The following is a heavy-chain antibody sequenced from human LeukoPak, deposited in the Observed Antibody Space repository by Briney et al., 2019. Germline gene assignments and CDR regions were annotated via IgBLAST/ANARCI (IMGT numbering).Heavy chain of an antibody. CDR1: GFTFSTYW. J-gene: IGHJ4*02. V-gene: IGHV3-7*01. CDR2: INPDGTTE. CDR3: ARDKIVGATHFDH. D-gene: IGHD1-26*01. Sequence: GGSLRLSCAASGFTFSTYWMSWVRQAPGKGLEWVASINPDGTTEHYVDSVKGRFTVSRDNAKNSLFLQMNSLRAEDTAVYYCARDKIVGATHFDHWGQGTLVTVSS.